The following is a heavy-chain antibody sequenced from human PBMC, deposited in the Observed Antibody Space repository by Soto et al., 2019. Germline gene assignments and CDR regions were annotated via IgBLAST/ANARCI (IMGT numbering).Heavy chain of an antibody. J-gene: IGHJ4*02. V-gene: IGHV4-59*02. Sequence: KASWTLALTCTVSGGSAINYYWIWIRQSPGRGLEWIGNIYSSGNTKYNPSLGSRVTISIETSKNQLSLKLNSVTAADTAVYYCARGSPPRPAIPDYRAQATLVTAYS. CDR2: IYSSGNT. D-gene: IGHD2-2*01. CDR3: ARGSPPRPAIPDY. CDR1: GGSAINYY.